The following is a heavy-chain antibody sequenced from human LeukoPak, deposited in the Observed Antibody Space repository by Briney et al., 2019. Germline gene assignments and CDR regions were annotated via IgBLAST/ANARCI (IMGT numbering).Heavy chain of an antibody. D-gene: IGHD3-22*01. CDR2: ISSLSGTI. Sequence: GGSLRLSCAASGFTFSMYSMNWVRQAPGKGLEWVSYISSLSGTIEHADSVKGRFTISRDNAKNSLYLQMNSLRAEDTALYYCARAQYYYDSSGYYYYYYYMDVWGKGTTVTVSS. V-gene: IGHV3-48*04. CDR3: ARAQYYYDSSGYYYYYYYMDV. CDR1: GFTFSMYS. J-gene: IGHJ6*03.